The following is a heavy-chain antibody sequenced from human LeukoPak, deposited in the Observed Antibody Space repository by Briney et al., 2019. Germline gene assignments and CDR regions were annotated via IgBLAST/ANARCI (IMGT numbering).Heavy chain of an antibody. CDR1: GYTLTELS. CDR2: FDPEDGET. D-gene: IGHD3-22*01. Sequence: ASVKVSCKASGYTLTELSMHWVRQAPGKGLEWMGGFDPEDGETIYAQKFQGRVTMTEDTSTDTAYMELSSLRSEDTAVYYCATYYYDSSGYYYIAFDIWGQGTMVTVSS. J-gene: IGHJ3*02. V-gene: IGHV1-24*01. CDR3: ATYYYDSSGYYYIAFDI.